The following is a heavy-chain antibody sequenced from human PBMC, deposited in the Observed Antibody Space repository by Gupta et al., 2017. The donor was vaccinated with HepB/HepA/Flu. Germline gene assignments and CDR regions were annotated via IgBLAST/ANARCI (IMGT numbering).Heavy chain of an antibody. Sequence: EVQLVESGGGLVQPGGSLRLSCAASGFTFSSYSMNWVRQAPGKGLEWVSYISSSSSTIYYADSVKGRCTISRDNAKNSLYLQMNSLRDEETAVYYCARGRLYCSSTSCYAGGFDYWGQGTLVTVSS. CDR2: ISSSSSTI. CDR3: ARGRLYCSSTSCYAGGFDY. D-gene: IGHD2-2*01. CDR1: GFTFSSYS. J-gene: IGHJ4*02. V-gene: IGHV3-48*02.